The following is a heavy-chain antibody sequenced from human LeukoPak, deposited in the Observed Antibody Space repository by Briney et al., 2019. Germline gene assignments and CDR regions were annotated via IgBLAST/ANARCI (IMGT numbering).Heavy chain of an antibody. CDR2: IDPSSTYI. J-gene: IGHJ4*02. D-gene: IGHD4-17*01. CDR1: RFTFSSYT. CDR3: TRGSYGDYEY. V-gene: IGHV3-21*01. Sequence: GGSLRLSCSASRFTFSSYTMNWVRQAPGKGLEWISSIDPSSTYIYYADSVKGRFTISRDNAQNSLYLQVNSLKAEDTAVYYCTRGSYGDYEYWGQGTLVTVSS.